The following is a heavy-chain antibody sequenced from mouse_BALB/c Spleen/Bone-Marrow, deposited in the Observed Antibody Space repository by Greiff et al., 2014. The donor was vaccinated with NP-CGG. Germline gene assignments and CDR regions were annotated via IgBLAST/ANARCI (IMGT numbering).Heavy chain of an antibody. V-gene: IGHV1-77*01. CDR3: AGELRFGY. Sequence: VHLVESGPELVKPGASVKMSCKASGYTSTDYVISWVKQRTGQGLEWIGEIYPGSGSIYYNEKFKGKATLTADKSSNTAYMQLSSLTSEDSAVYFCAGELRFGYWGQGTLVTVSA. J-gene: IGHJ3*01. CDR1: GYTSTDYV. CDR2: IYPGSGSI.